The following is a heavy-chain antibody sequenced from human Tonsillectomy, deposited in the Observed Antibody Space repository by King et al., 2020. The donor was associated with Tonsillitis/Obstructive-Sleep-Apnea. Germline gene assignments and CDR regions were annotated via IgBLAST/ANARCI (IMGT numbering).Heavy chain of an antibody. CDR3: VRDRDKGDYVDF. D-gene: IGHD4/OR15-4a*01. CDR1: GFTFTSYW. J-gene: IGHJ4*02. V-gene: IGHV3-7*04. Sequence: VQLVESGGGLVQPGGSLRLSCAASGFTFTSYWMSLVRQAPGKGLEWVANIHQDGREKYYVNSVKGRFTISRDNAKDSLYLQMNSLRAEDTAVYYCVRDRDKGDYVDFWGQGILVTVSS. CDR2: IHQDGREK.